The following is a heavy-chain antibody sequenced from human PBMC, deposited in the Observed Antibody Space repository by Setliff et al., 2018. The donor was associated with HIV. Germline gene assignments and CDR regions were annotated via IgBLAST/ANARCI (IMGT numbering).Heavy chain of an antibody. V-gene: IGHV3-11*05. CDR2: ISSSSSYT. J-gene: IGHJ6*02. CDR1: GFTFSDYY. D-gene: IGHD2-15*01. Sequence: GSLRLSCAASGFTFSDYYMSWIRQAPGKGLEWVSYISSSSSYTNYADSVKGRFTISRDNAKNSLYLQMNSLRAEDTAVYYCARDRVDIVVVVAARGYYYYGMDVWGQGTTVTVSS. CDR3: ARDRVDIVVVVAARGYYYYGMDV.